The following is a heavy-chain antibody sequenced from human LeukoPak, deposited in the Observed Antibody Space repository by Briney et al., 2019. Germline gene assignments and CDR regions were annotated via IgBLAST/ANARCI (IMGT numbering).Heavy chain of an antibody. D-gene: IGHD3-3*01. CDR1: GGSISSYY. Sequence: SETLSLTCTVSGGSISSYYWSWIRQPPGKGLEWIGYIYYSGSTNYNPSLKSRVTISVGTSKNQFSLKLSSVTAADTAVYYCARVSRYYDFWSGYYINWFDPWGQGTLVTVSS. J-gene: IGHJ5*02. V-gene: IGHV4-59*01. CDR3: ARVSRYYDFWSGYYINWFDP. CDR2: IYYSGST.